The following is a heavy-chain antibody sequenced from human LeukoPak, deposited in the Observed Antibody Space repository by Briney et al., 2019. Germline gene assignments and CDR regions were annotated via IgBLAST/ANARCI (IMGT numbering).Heavy chain of an antibody. Sequence: GGSLRLSPAASAYTFTSHAISWVRQAPAKALELVPAISGSGASTYYADAVKGRFTISRDNSKNTLYLQMNSLRAEETAVYYCAKGPDSSGYGYYYGMVVWGQGTTVTVSS. CDR2: ISGSGAST. CDR3: AKGPDSSGYGYYYGMVV. CDR1: AYTFTSHA. V-gene: IGHV3-23*01. J-gene: IGHJ6*02. D-gene: IGHD3-22*01.